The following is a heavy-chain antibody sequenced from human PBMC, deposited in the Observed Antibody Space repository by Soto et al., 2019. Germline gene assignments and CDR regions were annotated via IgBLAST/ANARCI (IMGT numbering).Heavy chain of an antibody. CDR3: TTGVEAGPLFYYGMDV. D-gene: IGHD6-19*01. CDR2: IKSKTDGGTT. CDR1: GFTFSNAW. V-gene: IGHV3-15*07. Sequence: PGGSLRLSCAASGFTFSNAWMNWVRQAPGKGLEWVGRIKSKTDGGTTDYAAPVKGRFTISRDDSKNTLYLQMNSLKTEDTAVYYCTTGVEAGPLFYYGMDVWGQGTTVTVSS. J-gene: IGHJ6*02.